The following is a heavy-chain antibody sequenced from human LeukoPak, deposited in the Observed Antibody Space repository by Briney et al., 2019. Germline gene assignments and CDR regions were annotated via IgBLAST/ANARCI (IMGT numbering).Heavy chain of an antibody. CDR3: ARGLKFGELLSFDY. J-gene: IGHJ4*02. CDR2: IYTSGST. Sequence: PSETLSLTCTVSGGSISSYYWSWIRQPAGKGLEWIGRIYTSGSTNYNPSLKSRVTMSVDTSKNQFSLKLSSVTAADTAVYYCARGLKFGELLSFDYWGQGTLVTVSS. D-gene: IGHD3-10*01. CDR1: GGSISSYY. V-gene: IGHV4-4*07.